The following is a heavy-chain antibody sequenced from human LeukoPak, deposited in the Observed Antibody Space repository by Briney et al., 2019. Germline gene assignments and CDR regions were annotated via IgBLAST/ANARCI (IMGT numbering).Heavy chain of an antibody. D-gene: IGHD3-16*02. CDR3: ARDRYARVDP. J-gene: IGHJ5*02. V-gene: IGHV4-30-4*01. Sequence: SQTLSLTCTVSGGSISSGDYYWSWTRQPPGKGLEWIGYIYYSGSTYYNPSLESRVTISVDTSKNQFSLKLSSVTAADTAVYYCARDRYARVDPWGQGTLVTVSS. CDR1: GGSISSGDYY. CDR2: IYYSGST.